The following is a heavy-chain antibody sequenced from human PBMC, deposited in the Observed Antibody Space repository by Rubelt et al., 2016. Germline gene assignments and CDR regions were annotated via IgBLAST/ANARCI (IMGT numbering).Heavy chain of an antibody. D-gene: IGHD3-10*01. J-gene: IGHJ6*02. CDR3: ARAPKYFGSVSYHYGMDV. V-gene: IGHV3-21*01. Sequence: EVQLVESGGTLVKPGGSLRLSCAASEFSFSSYALNWVRQAQGTGLEWVSSISGSSSYIYYADSVKGRFNISRDNAKNSLYLQMNSLRAEETVVYYWARAPKYFGSVSYHYGMDVWGQGTTVTVSS. CDR2: ISGSSSYI. CDR1: EFSFSSYA.